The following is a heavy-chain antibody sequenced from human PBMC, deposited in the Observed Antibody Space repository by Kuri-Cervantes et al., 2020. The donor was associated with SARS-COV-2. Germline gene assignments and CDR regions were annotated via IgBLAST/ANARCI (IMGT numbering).Heavy chain of an antibody. Sequence: GESLKISCAASGFTFSSYWMHWVRQAPGKGLVWVSRINSDGSSTSYADSVKGRFTISRGNAKNTLYLQMNSLRAEDTAVCYCARVTRREYYYYMDVWGKGTTVTVSS. J-gene: IGHJ6*03. CDR2: INSDGSST. CDR1: GFTFSSYW. CDR3: ARVTRREYYYYMDV. D-gene: IGHD1-14*01. V-gene: IGHV3-74*01.